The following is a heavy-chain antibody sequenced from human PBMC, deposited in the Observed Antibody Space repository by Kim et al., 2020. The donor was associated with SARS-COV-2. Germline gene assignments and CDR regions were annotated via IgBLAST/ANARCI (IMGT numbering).Heavy chain of an antibody. V-gene: IGHV3-23*01. CDR1: GFTFSSYA. CDR3: AKCHTAMVYYYYGMDV. J-gene: IGHJ6*02. Sequence: GGSLRLSCAASGFTFSSYAMSWVRQAPGKGLEWVSAISGSGGSTYYADSVKGRFTISRDNSKNTLYLQMNSLRAEDTAVYYCAKCHTAMVYYYYGMDVWGQGTTVTVSS. CDR2: ISGSGGST. D-gene: IGHD5-18*01.